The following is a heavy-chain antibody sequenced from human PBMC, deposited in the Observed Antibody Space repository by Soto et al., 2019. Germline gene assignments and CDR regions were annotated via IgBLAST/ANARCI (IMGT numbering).Heavy chain of an antibody. Sequence: ASVKVSCKASGYTFTSYDINWVRQATRQGLEWMGWMNPNSGNTGYAQKFQGRVTMTRNTSISTAYMELSSLSSEDTAVYYRGGSGSGGVTAIGYWGQGTLVTVSS. V-gene: IGHV1-8*01. J-gene: IGHJ4*02. CDR2: MNPNSGNT. CDR3: GGSGSGGVTAIGY. D-gene: IGHD2-21*02. CDR1: GYTFTSYD.